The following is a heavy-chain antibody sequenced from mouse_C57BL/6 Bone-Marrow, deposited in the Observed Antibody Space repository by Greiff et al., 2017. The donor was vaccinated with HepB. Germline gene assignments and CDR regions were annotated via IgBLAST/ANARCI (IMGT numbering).Heavy chain of an antibody. V-gene: IGHV1-64*01. CDR2: IHPNSGST. CDR3: ARTTVLYYYAMDY. D-gene: IGHD1-1*01. J-gene: IGHJ4*01. Sequence: LLQQPGAELVKPGASVKLSCKASGYTFTSYWMHWVKQRPGQGLGWIGMIHPNSGSTNYNEKFKSKATLTVDKSSSTAYMQLSSLTSEDSAVYYCARTTVLYYYAMDYWGQGTSVTVSS. CDR1: GYTFTSYW.